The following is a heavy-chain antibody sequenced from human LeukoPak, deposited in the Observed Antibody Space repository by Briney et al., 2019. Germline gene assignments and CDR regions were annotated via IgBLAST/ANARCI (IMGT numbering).Heavy chain of an antibody. CDR2: IYYSGST. CDR3: ARLLGYCSGGSCREYFDY. J-gene: IGHJ4*02. V-gene: IGHV4-59*01. D-gene: IGHD2-15*01. Sequence: SETLSLTCTVSGGSISSYYWSWIRQPPGKGLEWIGYIYYSGSTNYNPSLKSRVTISVDTSKNQFSLKLSSVTAADTAVYYCARLLGYCSGGSCREYFDYWGQGTLVTVSS. CDR1: GGSISSYY.